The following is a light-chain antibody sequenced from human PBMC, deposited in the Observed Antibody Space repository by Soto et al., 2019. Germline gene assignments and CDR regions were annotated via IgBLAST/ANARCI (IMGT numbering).Light chain of an antibody. Sequence: AIPLTQSPSSLSASVGDRVTITCRASQGISSALAWYQQKPGKAPKLLIYDASNLERGVPSRFSGSGSGTDFTLTISSLQPEDFAAYYCQQFNSYLLTFGGGTKVEIK. J-gene: IGKJ4*01. V-gene: IGKV1-13*02. CDR2: DAS. CDR1: QGISSA. CDR3: QQFNSYLLT.